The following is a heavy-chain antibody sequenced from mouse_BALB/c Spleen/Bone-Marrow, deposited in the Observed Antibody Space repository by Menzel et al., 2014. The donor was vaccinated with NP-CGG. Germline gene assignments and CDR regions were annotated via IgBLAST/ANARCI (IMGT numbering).Heavy chain of an antibody. V-gene: IGHV1-82*01. J-gene: IGHJ4*01. D-gene: IGHD2-3*01. Sequence: QVQLKESGPELVKPGASVKISCKASGYAFSSSWMNWVKQRPGQVLEWIGRIYPGDGDTNYNGKFKGKATLTADKSSSTAYMQLSSLTSVDSAVYFCARSDGYRTMDYWGQGTSVTVSS. CDR3: ARSDGYRTMDY. CDR1: GYAFSSSW. CDR2: IYPGDGDT.